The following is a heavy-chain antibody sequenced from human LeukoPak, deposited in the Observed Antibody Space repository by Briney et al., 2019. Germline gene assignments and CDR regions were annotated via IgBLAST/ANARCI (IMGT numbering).Heavy chain of an antibody. J-gene: IGHJ4*02. V-gene: IGHV3-21*01. Sequence: GGSLRLSCAASGFTFSSYGMNWVRQAPGKGLEWVSSISSSSSYIYYADSVKGRFTISRDNAKNSLYLQMNSLRAEDTAVYYCARDYSSSWYNFDYWGQGTLVTVSS. CDR2: ISSSSSYI. CDR3: ARDYSSSWYNFDY. D-gene: IGHD6-13*01. CDR1: GFTFSSYG.